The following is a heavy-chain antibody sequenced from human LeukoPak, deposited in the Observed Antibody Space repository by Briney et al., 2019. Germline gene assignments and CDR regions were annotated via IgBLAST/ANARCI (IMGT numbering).Heavy chain of an antibody. Sequence: PGGSLRLSCAASGFTFSSYWMHGVRQAPGKGLVWVSRINSDGSSTNYADSVKGRFTISRDNAKNTLYLQMISLRAEDTAVYYCASLPLLTTTKAGWGQGTLVTVSS. CDR3: ASLPLLTTTKAG. D-gene: IGHD4-11*01. CDR2: INSDGSST. CDR1: GFTFSSYW. J-gene: IGHJ4*02. V-gene: IGHV3-74*01.